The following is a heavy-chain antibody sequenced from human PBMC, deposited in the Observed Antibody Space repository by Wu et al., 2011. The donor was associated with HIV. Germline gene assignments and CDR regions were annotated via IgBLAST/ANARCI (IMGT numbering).Heavy chain of an antibody. J-gene: IGHJ6*02. Sequence: QVQLVQSGAELKKPGASLNVSCKASGYTFTGYYLHWLRQAPGQGLECVGSIVPRLGAADYTQRFQDRVIITADESTRTTNMEVRNLRSDDTAVYYCARESRDLRYGMDVWGQGTTVIVSS. CDR3: ARESRDLRYGMDV. D-gene: IGHD3-10*01. V-gene: IGHV1-69*11. CDR2: IVPRLGAA. CDR1: GYTFTGYY.